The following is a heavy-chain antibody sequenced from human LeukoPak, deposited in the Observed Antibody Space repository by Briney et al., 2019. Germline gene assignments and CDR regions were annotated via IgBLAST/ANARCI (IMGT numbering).Heavy chain of an antibody. Sequence: GGSLRLSCAASGFTVSSNYMTWVRQAPGKGLEWISYISTTSGTVYYADSAKGRFTVSRDNAKKSLYLQMSNLRVEDTAVYYCARGGENWFDSWGQGTLVTVSS. D-gene: IGHD3-10*01. CDR1: GFTVSSNY. CDR2: ISTTSGTV. CDR3: ARGGENWFDS. J-gene: IGHJ5*01. V-gene: IGHV3-11*01.